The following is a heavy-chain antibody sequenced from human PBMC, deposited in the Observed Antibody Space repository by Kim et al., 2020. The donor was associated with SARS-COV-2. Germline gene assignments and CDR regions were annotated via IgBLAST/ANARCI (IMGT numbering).Heavy chain of an antibody. CDR2: LDGSGGTT. CDR1: GFTFSSYA. J-gene: IGHJ4*02. CDR3: AKDMYDSSGSRYDY. Sequence: GGSLRLSCAASGFTFSSYAMSWVRQAPGKGLEWVSALDGSGGTTFYADSVKGRFTISRDNSKNTLSLQMNSLRAEDTALYYCAKDMYDSSGSRYDYWGQGTLVTVSS. D-gene: IGHD3-22*01. V-gene: IGHV3-23*01.